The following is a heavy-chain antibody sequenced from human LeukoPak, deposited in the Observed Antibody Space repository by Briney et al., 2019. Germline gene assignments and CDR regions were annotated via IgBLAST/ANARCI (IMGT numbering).Heavy chain of an antibody. CDR3: ARTGDPWFDP. D-gene: IGHD3-9*01. J-gene: IGHJ5*02. Sequence: ASVKVSCKASGGTFSSYAISWVRQAPGQGLEWMGGIIPLLGTVNYAQRFQGRVTITADESTRTAYMELSSLRSEDTAVYYCARTGDPWFDPWGQGTLVTVSS. V-gene: IGHV1-69*13. CDR1: GGTFSSYA. CDR2: IIPLLGTV.